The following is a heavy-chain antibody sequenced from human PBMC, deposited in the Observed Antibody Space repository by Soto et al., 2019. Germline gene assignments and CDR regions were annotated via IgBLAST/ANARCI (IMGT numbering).Heavy chain of an antibody. Sequence: QVQLVESGGGVVQPGRSLRLSCAASGFTFNNFAMHWVRQAPGKGLEWVAFISYDGTYKYYADSVRGRFTVYRDNFKSTLFLQMNSLKFEDTAVYVCANEVDVAFSSLQYGMDVWGQGTTVTVSS. CDR3: ANEVDVAFSSLQYGMDV. V-gene: IGHV3-30*14. CDR2: ISYDGTYK. J-gene: IGHJ6*02. CDR1: GFTFNNFA. D-gene: IGHD5-12*01.